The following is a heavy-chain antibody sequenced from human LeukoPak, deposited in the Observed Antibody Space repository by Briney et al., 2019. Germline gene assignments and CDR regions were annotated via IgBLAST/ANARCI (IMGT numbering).Heavy chain of an antibody. D-gene: IGHD5-18*01. CDR2: INSDGSST. CDR1: GFTFSIYW. V-gene: IGHV3-74*01. CDR3: ARDAPGNTALDY. Sequence: PGGSLRLSCAASGFTFSIYWMHWVRQPPGKGLVWVSRINSDGSSTSYADSVKGQFTISRDNAKNTLYLQMNSLRVEDTALYYCARDAPGNTALDYWGQGSLVTVSS. J-gene: IGHJ4*02.